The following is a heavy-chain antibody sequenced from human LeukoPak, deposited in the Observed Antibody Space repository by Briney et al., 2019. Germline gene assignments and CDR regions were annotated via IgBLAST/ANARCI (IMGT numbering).Heavy chain of an antibody. CDR2: ISGSGGST. CDR1: GFTFSSYA. Sequence: GGSLRLSCAASGFTFSSYAMSWVRQAPGKGLEWVSAISGSGGSTYYADSVKGRFTISRDNSKNTLYLQMNSLRAEDTAVYYCASGEYDYYYYYGMDVWGQGTTVTVSS. V-gene: IGHV3-23*01. CDR3: ASGEYDYYYYYGMDV. D-gene: IGHD2/OR15-2a*01. J-gene: IGHJ6*02.